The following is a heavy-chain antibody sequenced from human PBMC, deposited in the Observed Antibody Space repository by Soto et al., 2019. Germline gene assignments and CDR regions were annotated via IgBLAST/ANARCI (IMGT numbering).Heavy chain of an antibody. CDR1: GNSFNNW. V-gene: IGHV5-51*01. CDR3: ARYHFDNIGHQADY. D-gene: IGHD3-22*01. CDR2: IYPGDSDT. J-gene: IGHJ4*02. Sequence: PGESLKISCKGLGNSFNNWIGWVRQMPGKGLEWVGIIYPGDSDTRYSPSFQGQVTISADKSISTAYLQWSSLKPSDSAMYYCARYHFDNIGHQADYWGPGTLVTVSS.